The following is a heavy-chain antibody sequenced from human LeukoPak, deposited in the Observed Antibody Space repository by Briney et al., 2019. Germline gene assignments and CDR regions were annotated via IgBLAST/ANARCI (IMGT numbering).Heavy chain of an antibody. Sequence: GGSLRLSCAASGFIFSSYGMHWVRQASGKGLEWVAVIWSDASNTYYADSVKGRFTISRDNSKNTLYLQMNSLRAEDTAVYYCARTYNIRYFDTWGQGTLVTVSS. D-gene: IGHD3-9*01. V-gene: IGHV3-33*01. CDR1: GFIFSSYG. CDR2: IWSDASNT. J-gene: IGHJ4*02. CDR3: ARTYNIRYFDT.